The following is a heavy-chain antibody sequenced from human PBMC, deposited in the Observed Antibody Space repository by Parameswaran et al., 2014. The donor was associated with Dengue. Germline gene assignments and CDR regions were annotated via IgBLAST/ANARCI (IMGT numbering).Heavy chain of an antibody. CDR2: IYPGASDA. J-gene: IGHJ6*02. CDR3: ARADHYFYYGMDL. Sequence: GWVRTGPGKGLEWMGIIYPGASDATYSPSFEGQVTISADKSLSTAYLQWNSLKASDTAMYYCARADHYFYYGMDLWGQGTTVTVSS. V-gene: IGHV5-51*01.